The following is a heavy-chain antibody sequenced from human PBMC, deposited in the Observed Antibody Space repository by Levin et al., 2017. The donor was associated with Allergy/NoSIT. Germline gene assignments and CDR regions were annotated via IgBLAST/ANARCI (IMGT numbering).Heavy chain of an antibody. Sequence: SGESLKISCAASGFTFSSYSMNWVRQAPGKGLEWVSSISSSSSYIYYADSVKGRFTISRDNAKNSLYLQMNSLRAEDTAVYYCARDLTTVTRVTDWYFDLWGRGTLVTVSS. V-gene: IGHV3-21*01. CDR2: ISSSSSYI. CDR3: ARDLTTVTRVTDWYFDL. D-gene: IGHD4-17*01. CDR1: GFTFSSYS. J-gene: IGHJ2*01.